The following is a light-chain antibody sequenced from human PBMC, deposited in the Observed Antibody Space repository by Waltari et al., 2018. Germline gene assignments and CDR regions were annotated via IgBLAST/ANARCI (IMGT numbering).Light chain of an antibody. V-gene: IGKV4-1*01. CDR2: WAS. CDR3: QQYYSTPQT. J-gene: IGKJ1*01. Sequence: DIVMTQSPDSLAVSLGERATSNCKSSQSVLYSSNNKNYLDWYQQKPGQPPKLLIYWASTRESGVPDRFRGSGSGTDFTLTISSLQAEDVAVYYCQQYYSTPQTFGQGTKVEIK. CDR1: QSVLYSSNNKNY.